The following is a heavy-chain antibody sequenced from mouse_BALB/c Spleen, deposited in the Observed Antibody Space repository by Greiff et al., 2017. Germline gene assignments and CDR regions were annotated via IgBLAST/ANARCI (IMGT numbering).Heavy chain of an antibody. CDR3: ARWGYGYDGGVAD. CDR2: IYPGDGDT. V-gene: IGHV1-80*01. CDR1: GYAFSSYW. Sequence: QVQLKESGAELVRPGSSVKISCKASGYAFSSYWMNWVKQRPGQGLEWIGQIYPGDGDTNYNGKFKGKATLTADKSSSTAYMQLSSLTSEDSAVYFCARWGYGYDGGVADWGQGTLVTVSA. D-gene: IGHD2-2*01. J-gene: IGHJ3*01.